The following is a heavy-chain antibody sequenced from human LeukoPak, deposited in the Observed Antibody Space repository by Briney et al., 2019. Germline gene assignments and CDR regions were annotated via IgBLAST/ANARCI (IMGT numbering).Heavy chain of an antibody. CDR3: ASGSSYYSFDF. Sequence: KPGGSLRLSCAASGFTFSSYSMNWVRQAPGKGLEWVSSISSSSSYIYYADSVKGRFTISRDNAKNSPFLQLNSLRAEDTAVYYCASGSSYYSFDFWGQGALVTVSS. CDR1: GFTFSSYS. V-gene: IGHV3-21*01. D-gene: IGHD1-26*01. CDR2: ISSSSSYI. J-gene: IGHJ4*02.